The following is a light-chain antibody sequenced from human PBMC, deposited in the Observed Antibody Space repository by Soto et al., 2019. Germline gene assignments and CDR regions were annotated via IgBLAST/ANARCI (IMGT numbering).Light chain of an antibody. V-gene: IGKV3-20*01. J-gene: IGKJ5*01. CDR1: QSVSSY. Sequence: EIMLTQSPATLSLSPGERATLPCRASQSVSSYLAWYQQKPGQAPRLLIYDASNRATGIPARFSGSGSGTDFTLTITRLEPEDFAVYYCQQYGSSPPITFRQGTRMEIK. CDR2: DAS. CDR3: QQYGSSPPIT.